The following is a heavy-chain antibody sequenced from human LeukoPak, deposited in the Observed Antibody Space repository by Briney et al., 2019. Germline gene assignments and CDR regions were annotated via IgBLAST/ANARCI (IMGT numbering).Heavy chain of an antibody. J-gene: IGHJ4*02. CDR1: GFTFSSYN. V-gene: IGHV3-48*04. CDR3: SRDPRNLDY. CDR2: ISSSGSTI. D-gene: IGHD1-14*01. Sequence: GGSLRLSCAASGFTFSSYNMNWVRQAPGKGLEWVSYISSSGSTIYYADSVKGRFTISRDNAKNSLYLQMNSLRAEDTAVYYCSRDPRNLDYWGQGTLVTVSS.